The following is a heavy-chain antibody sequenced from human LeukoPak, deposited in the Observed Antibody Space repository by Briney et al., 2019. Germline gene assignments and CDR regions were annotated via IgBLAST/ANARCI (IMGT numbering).Heavy chain of an antibody. V-gene: IGHV4-59*01. J-gene: IGHJ4*02. CDR3: ARAVATIMGFDY. Sequence: KPSETLSLTCTVSGGSISSYYWSWIRQPPGKGLEWIGYIYYSGSTNYNPSLKSRVTISVDTSKNQFSLKLSSVTAADTAVYYCARAVATIMGFDYWGQGTLVTVSS. CDR2: IYYSGST. CDR1: GGSISSYY. D-gene: IGHD5-12*01.